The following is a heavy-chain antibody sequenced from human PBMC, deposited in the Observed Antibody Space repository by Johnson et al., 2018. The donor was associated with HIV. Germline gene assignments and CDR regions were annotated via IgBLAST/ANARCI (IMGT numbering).Heavy chain of an antibody. Sequence: QVQLVESGGGVVQPGRSLRLSCAASGFTFSSYAMHWVRQAPGKGLEWVAVISCDGSKKYYADSVKGRFTISRDNSKNTLYLQMNSLRAEDTAVYYCASFPYQYYYDSSGYCAFDIWGQGTMVTVSS. D-gene: IGHD3-22*01. CDR2: ISCDGSKK. CDR1: GFTFSSYA. CDR3: ASFPYQYYYDSSGYCAFDI. J-gene: IGHJ3*02. V-gene: IGHV3-30*04.